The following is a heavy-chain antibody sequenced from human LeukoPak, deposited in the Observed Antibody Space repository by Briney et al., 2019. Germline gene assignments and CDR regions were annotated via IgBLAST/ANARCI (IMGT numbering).Heavy chain of an antibody. CDR3: ARLGFEAYDSSGYYYFDY. V-gene: IGHV5-51*01. J-gene: IGHJ4*02. D-gene: IGHD3-22*01. CDR2: IYPGDSDT. Sequence: GEALQISCQGSGYGFTNYWIGWGRPMPGKGLGWMGTIYPGDSDTRYRPSFQGQVTISADKSISTAYLQWSSLKASDTAMYYCARLGFEAYDSSGYYYFDYWGQGALVTVSS. CDR1: GYGFTNYW.